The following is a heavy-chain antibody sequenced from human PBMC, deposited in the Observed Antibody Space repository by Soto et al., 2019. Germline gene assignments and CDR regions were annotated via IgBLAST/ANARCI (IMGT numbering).Heavy chain of an antibody. CDR2: IKQDGSEK. V-gene: IGHV3-7*05. Sequence: EVHLVESGGGLGQPGGSLRLSCAASGFTFSSYWMSWVRQAPGKGLEWVANIKQDGSEKYYVDSVKGRFTISRDNPKNSLYLQLNSLRAEDTAVYYCARDLISATGFDYWGQGTLVRLL. D-gene: IGHD2-15*01. CDR1: GFTFSSYW. CDR3: ARDLISATGFDY. J-gene: IGHJ4*02.